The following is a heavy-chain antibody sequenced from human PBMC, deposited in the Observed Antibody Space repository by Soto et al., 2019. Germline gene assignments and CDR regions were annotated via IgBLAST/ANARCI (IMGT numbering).Heavy chain of an antibody. J-gene: IGHJ6*02. V-gene: IGHV1-18*01. CDR2: ISAYNGNT. Sequence: ASVKVSCKASGYTFTSYGISWVRQAPGQGLEWMGWISAYNGNTNYAQKLQGRVTMTTDTSTSTAYMELRSLRSYDTAVYYCARVILGGRARHYYYGMDVWGQGTTVTVSS. D-gene: IGHD3-9*01. CDR3: ARVILGGRARHYYYGMDV. CDR1: GYTFTSYG.